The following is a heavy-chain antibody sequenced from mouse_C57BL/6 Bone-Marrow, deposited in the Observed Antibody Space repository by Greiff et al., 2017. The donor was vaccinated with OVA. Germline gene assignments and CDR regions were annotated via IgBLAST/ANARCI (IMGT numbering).Heavy chain of an antibody. V-gene: IGHV1-82*01. CDR1: GYAFSSSW. CDR3: ARIDGYYYWYFDV. D-gene: IGHD2-3*01. CDR2: IYPGDGDT. J-gene: IGHJ1*03. Sequence: QVQLQQSGPELVKPGASVKISCKASGYAFSSSWMNWVKQRPGKGLEWIGRIYPGDGDTNYNGKFKGKATLTADKSSSTAYMQLSSLTSEDSAVYFCARIDGYYYWYFDVWGTGTTVTVSS.